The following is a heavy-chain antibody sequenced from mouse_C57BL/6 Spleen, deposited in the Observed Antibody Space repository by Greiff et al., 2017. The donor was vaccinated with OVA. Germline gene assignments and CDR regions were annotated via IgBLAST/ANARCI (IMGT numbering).Heavy chain of an antibody. D-gene: IGHD2-3*01. V-gene: IGHV1-64*01. J-gene: IGHJ3*01. Sequence: SGAELVKPGASVKLSCKASGYTFTSYWMHWVKQRPGQGLEWIGMIHPNSGSTNYNEKFKSKATLTVDKSSSTAYMQLSSLTSEDSAVYYCARSGDGYGAYWGQGTLVTVSA. CDR2: IHPNSGST. CDR1: GYTFTSYW. CDR3: ARSGDGYGAY.